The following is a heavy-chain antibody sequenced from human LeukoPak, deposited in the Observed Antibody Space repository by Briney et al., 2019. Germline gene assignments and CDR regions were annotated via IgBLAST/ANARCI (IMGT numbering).Heavy chain of an antibody. J-gene: IGHJ4*02. Sequence: KPSETLSLTCTVSGYSISSGYYWGWIRQPPGKGLEWIGSIYHSGSTYYNPSLKSRVTISVDTSKNQFSLKLSSVTAADTAVYYCARPRYEFRTYFDYWGQGTLVTVSS. CDR1: GYSISSGYY. CDR3: ARPRYEFRTYFDY. CDR2: IYHSGST. D-gene: IGHD3/OR15-3a*01. V-gene: IGHV4-38-2*02.